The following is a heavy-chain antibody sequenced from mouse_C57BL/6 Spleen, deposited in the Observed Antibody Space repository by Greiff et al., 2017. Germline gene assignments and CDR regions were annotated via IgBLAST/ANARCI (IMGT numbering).Heavy chain of an antibody. V-gene: IGHV1-59*01. Sequence: QVQLKQPGAELVRPGTSVKLSCKASGYTFTSYWMHWVKQRPGQGLEWIGVIDPSDSYTNYNQKFKGKATLTVDTSSSTAYMQLSSLTSEDSAVYYCARGYYGSSYGAMDYWGQGTSVTVSS. D-gene: IGHD1-1*01. CDR2: IDPSDSYT. CDR3: ARGYYGSSYGAMDY. CDR1: GYTFTSYW. J-gene: IGHJ4*01.